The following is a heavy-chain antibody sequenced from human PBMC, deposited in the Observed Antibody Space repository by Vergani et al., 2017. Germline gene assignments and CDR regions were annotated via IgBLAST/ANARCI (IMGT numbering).Heavy chain of an antibody. D-gene: IGHD3-10*01. Sequence: QVPSVESGGGVVQPGRPLRLSCAASGFTFSHLGMHWVRQPPGRGLEWVAVIWYDGSKKYYRDSVKGRFSISRDNSKNMLYLEMNSLRVEDTAVCYCARDPGEYYYGSGSYSYGMDVWGQGP. CDR2: IWYDGSKK. J-gene: IGHJ6*02. CDR1: GFTFSHLG. V-gene: IGHV3-33*01. CDR3: ARDPGEYYYGSGSYSYGMDV.